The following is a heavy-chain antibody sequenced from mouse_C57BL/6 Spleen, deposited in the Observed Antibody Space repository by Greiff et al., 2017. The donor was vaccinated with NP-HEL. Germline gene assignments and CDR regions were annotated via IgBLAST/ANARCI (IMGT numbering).Heavy chain of an antibody. CDR2: IYPGSGST. V-gene: IGHV1-55*01. D-gene: IGHD1-1*01. CDR1: GYTFTSYW. J-gene: IGHJ4*01. CDR3: ARGITTVVDAMDY. Sequence: QVQLQQSGAELVKPGASVKMSCKASGYTFTSYWITWVKQRPGQGLEWIGDIYPGSGSTNYNEKFKSKAKLTEDTSSSTAYMQLSSLTCEDFAVYYCARGITTVVDAMDYWGQGTSVTVSS.